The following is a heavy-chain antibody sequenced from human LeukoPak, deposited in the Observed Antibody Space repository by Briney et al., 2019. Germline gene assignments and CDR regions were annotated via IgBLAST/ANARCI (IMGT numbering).Heavy chain of an antibody. Sequence: GGSLRLSCAASGFTVSDFYMSWVRQAPGKGLEWVSLIYVSGDTYYTGSVKGRFTISRDTSENTLYLQMNSLRVEDTAVYYCARDRLQYFDYWGQGTLVTVSS. V-gene: IGHV3-53*01. D-gene: IGHD3-16*01. CDR3: ARDRLQYFDY. J-gene: IGHJ4*02. CDR2: IYVSGDT. CDR1: GFTVSDFY.